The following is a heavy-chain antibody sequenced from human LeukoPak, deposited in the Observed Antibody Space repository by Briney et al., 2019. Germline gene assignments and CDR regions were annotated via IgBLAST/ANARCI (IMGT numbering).Heavy chain of an antibody. J-gene: IGHJ4*02. CDR1: GYTFTGYY. V-gene: IGHV1-2*02. Sequence: ASVKVSCKASGYTFTGYYMHWGRQAPGQGLEWMGWINPNSGGTNYAQKFQGRVTMTRDTSITTAYMELSRLRSDDTAVYYCARSRRSSGWFVYWGQGTLVTVSS. D-gene: IGHD6-19*01. CDR2: INPNSGGT. CDR3: ARSRRSSGWFVY.